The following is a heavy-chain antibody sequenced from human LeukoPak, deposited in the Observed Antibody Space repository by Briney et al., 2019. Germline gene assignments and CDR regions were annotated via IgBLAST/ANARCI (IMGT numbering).Heavy chain of an antibody. D-gene: IGHD6-13*01. CDR2: IYYSGST. J-gene: IGHJ5*02. V-gene: IGHV4-59*08. CDR1: GGSISSYY. CDR3: ATGRWGSSWYRGFDP. Sequence: PSETLSLTCTVSGGSISSYYWSWIRQPPGKGLEGMGYIYYSGSTNYNPSLKSRVTISVDTSKNQFSLKLSSVTAADTAVYYCATGRWGSSWYRGFDPWGQGTLATVSS.